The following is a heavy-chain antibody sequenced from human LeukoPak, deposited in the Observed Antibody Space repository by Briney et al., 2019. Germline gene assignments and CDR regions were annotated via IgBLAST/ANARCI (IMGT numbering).Heavy chain of an antibody. D-gene: IGHD1-26*01. CDR3: ARREYSGSYADFDY. J-gene: IGHJ4*02. CDR1: GFSFSNYW. CDR2: IKQDGSEK. V-gene: IGHV3-7*01. Sequence: GGSLRLPCAVSGFSFSNYWMAWVRQAPGKGLEWVANIKQDGSEKYYVDSVKGRFTISRDNAKNSLCLQMNSLRAEDTAVYFCARREYSGSYADFDYWGQGTLVTVSS.